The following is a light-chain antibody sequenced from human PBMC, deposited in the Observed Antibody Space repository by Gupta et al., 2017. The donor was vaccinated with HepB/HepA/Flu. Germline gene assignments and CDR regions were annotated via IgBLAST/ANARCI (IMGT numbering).Light chain of an antibody. V-gene: IGKV3-15*01. Sequence: VXXQXXXTLSVXXXERATLSCRASQSIGNNLAWYQQKPGQPPRLLIYGAFTRASGVPARFSGYGSGTEFTLTISSLQSEDFAVYYCQQYNKWPPWTFGRGSRVDFK. CDR2: GAF. CDR3: QQYNKWPPWT. CDR1: QSIGNN. J-gene: IGKJ1*01.